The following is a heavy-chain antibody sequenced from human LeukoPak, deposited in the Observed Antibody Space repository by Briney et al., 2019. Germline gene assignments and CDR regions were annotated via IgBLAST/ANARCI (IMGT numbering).Heavy chain of an antibody. CDR2: GVSGGRT. Sequence: GSLRLSWAVSALISSSYAMSWVRQAPGRGMEWVSYGVSGGRTYNANSVKGPCTVSRDNPKSTLYPQMNSLTAEDTAVYSCAKMRGQYYHSYYMDAWGKGTTVTVSS. J-gene: IGHJ6*03. CDR3: AKMRGQYYHSYYMDA. V-gene: IGHV3-23*01. CDR1: ALISSSYA.